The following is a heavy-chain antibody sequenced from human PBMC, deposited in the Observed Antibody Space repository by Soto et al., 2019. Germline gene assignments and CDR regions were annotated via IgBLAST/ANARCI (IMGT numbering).Heavy chain of an antibody. CDR1: GGSISSSSYY. D-gene: IGHD5-12*01. J-gene: IGHJ4*02. CDR2: IYYSGST. Sequence: QLQLQESGPGLVKPSETLSLTCTVSGGSISSSSYYWGWIRQPPGKGLEWIGSIYYSGSTYYNPSLKSRVTISVDTSKNQFSRKLSSVAAADTAVYYCARHVSGNGGYEGYFDYWGQGTLVTVSS. V-gene: IGHV4-39*01. CDR3: ARHVSGNGGYEGYFDY.